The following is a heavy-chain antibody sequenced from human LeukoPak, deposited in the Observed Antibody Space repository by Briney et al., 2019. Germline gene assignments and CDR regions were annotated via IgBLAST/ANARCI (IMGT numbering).Heavy chain of an antibody. D-gene: IGHD3-3*01. Sequence: PGRSLRLSCAASGFTFSSYAMSWVRQAPGKGLEWVSAISGSGGSTYYADSVKGRFTISRDNSKNTLYLQMNSLRAEDTAVYYCAKGLSIFGVVILPFDYWGQGTLVTVSS. CDR2: ISGSGGST. V-gene: IGHV3-23*01. CDR1: GFTFSSYA. J-gene: IGHJ4*02. CDR3: AKGLSIFGVVILPFDY.